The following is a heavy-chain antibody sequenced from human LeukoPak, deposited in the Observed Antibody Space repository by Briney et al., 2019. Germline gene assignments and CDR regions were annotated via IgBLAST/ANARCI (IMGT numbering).Heavy chain of an antibody. D-gene: IGHD1-26*01. J-gene: IGHJ4*02. CDR3: AIFSEWELLQSFFDY. Sequence: PGGSLRLSCAASEFTFSSYALSWVRQAPEKGLEWVSAISGSGGSTYYADSVKGRFTISRDNSKNTLYLQMNSVRDEDTAVYYGAIFSEWELLQSFFDYWGQGTVVSVSS. CDR1: EFTFSSYA. CDR2: ISGSGGST. V-gene: IGHV3-23*01.